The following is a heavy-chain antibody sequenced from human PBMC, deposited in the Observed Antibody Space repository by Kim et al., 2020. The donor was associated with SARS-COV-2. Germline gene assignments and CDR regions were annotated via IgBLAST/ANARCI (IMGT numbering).Heavy chain of an antibody. Sequence: SETLSLTCTVSGGSISSGDYYWSWIRQPPGKGLEWIGYIYYSGSTYYNPSLKSRVTISVDTSKNQFSLKLSSVTAADTAVYYCASTLRKWLGYFDLWGRGTLVTVSS. V-gene: IGHV4-30-4*01. CDR3: ASTLRKWLGYFDL. CDR2: IYYSGST. J-gene: IGHJ2*01. CDR1: GGSISSGDYY. D-gene: IGHD3-22*01.